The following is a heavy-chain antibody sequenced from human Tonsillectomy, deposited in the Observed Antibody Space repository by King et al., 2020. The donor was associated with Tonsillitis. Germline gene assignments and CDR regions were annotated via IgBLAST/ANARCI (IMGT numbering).Heavy chain of an antibody. Sequence: EVQLVESGGGLVQPGGSLRLSCAASGFTFRRYAMSWVRQAPGKGLEWVSSVGGSAAGTSYADSVKGRFTISRDNSKNTVYMQMNSLRAEDTAVYYCAKAYYDSSGYYSDAFDIWGQGTLVTVSS. D-gene: IGHD3-22*01. V-gene: IGHV3-23*04. CDR2: VGGSAAGT. CDR1: GFTFRRYA. CDR3: AKAYYDSSGYYSDAFDI. J-gene: IGHJ3*02.